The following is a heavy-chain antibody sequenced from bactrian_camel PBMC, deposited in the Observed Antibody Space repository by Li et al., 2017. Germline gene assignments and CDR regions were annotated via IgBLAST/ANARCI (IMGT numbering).Heavy chain of an antibody. J-gene: IGHJ6*01. V-gene: IGHV3S53*01. D-gene: IGHD6*01. CDR1: ETRYC. CDR3: AGEQYGGCRASAAFGV. CDR2: MDSLGRT. Sequence: HVQLVESGGGSVQPGESLGLTCTFSETRYCMGWFRQPPGKDREGVAVMDSLGRTKYADSVNGRFTISKGSRKTILYLEMHDLKPEDTAVYYCAGEQYGGCRASAAFGVWGQGTQVTVS.